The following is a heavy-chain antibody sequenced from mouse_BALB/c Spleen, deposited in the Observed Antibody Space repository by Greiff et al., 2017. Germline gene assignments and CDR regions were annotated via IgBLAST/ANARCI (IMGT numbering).Heavy chain of an antibody. CDR1: GFTFSSYA. Sequence: EVQRVESGGGLVKPGGSLKLSCAASGFTFSSYAMSWVRQSPEKRLEWVAEISSGGSYTYYPDTVTGRFTISRDNAKNTLYLEISSLRSEDTAMYYCAREEGYYAMDYWGQGTSVTVSS. J-gene: IGHJ4*01. CDR2: ISSGGSYT. CDR3: AREEGYYAMDY. V-gene: IGHV5-9-4*01.